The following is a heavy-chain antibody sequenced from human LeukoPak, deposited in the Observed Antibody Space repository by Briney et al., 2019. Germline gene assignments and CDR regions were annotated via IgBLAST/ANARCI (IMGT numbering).Heavy chain of an antibody. V-gene: IGHV4-59*01. D-gene: IGHD2-21*02. CDR2: IYYSGST. CDR3: ARDARGGDAIDY. Sequence: PSETLSLTFTVSGGSISSYYWSWIRQPPGKGLEWIGYIYYSGSTNYNPSLKSRVTLSVDTSKNQFSLKLSSVTAADTAVYYCARDARGGDAIDYWGQGTLVTVSS. J-gene: IGHJ4*02. CDR1: GGSISSYY.